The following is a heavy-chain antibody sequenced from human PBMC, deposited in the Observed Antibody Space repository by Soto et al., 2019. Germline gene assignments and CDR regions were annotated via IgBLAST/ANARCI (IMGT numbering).Heavy chain of an antibody. J-gene: IGHJ4*02. CDR2: ISGYNGNT. Sequence: QVQLVQSGPEVKKPGASVKVSCKATGYTFRSYGVTWVRQAPGQGLEWMGWISGYNGNTEYAQKLQGRVTMTTDTSTSTVYMALRSLGSADTAVYYCARDRGVVTSGSAYYFDYWGQGTRVTVSS. CDR3: ARDRGVVTSGSAYYFDY. CDR1: GYTFRSYG. D-gene: IGHD2-2*01. V-gene: IGHV1-18*01.